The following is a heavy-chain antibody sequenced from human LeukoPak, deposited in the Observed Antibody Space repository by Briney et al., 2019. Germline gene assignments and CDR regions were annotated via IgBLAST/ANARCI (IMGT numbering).Heavy chain of an antibody. V-gene: IGHV4-34*01. CDR3: AGGRSRPRGYGMDV. J-gene: IGHJ6*02. CDR2: INHSGST. D-gene: IGHD3-10*01. CDR1: GGSFSGYY. Sequence: SETLSLTCAVYGGSFSGYYWSWIRQPPGKGLEWIGEINHSGSTNYNPSLKSRVTISVDTSKNQFSLKLSSVTAADTAVYYCAGGRSRPRGYGMDVWGQGTTVTVSS.